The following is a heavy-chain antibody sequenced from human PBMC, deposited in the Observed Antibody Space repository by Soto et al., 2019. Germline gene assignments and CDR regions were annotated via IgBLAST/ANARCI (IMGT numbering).Heavy chain of an antibody. J-gene: IGHJ6*02. V-gene: IGHV3-64D*08. Sequence: PGGSLRLSCSASGFSFSRYAMHWVRQAPGKGLEYVSAISSNGGSTYYADSVKGRFTISRDNSKNTLYLQMSSLRAEDTAVYYCVKSVPLWFGARYYYYGMDVWGQGTTVTVSS. CDR1: GFSFSRYA. D-gene: IGHD3-10*01. CDR3: VKSVPLWFGARYYYYGMDV. CDR2: ISSNGGST.